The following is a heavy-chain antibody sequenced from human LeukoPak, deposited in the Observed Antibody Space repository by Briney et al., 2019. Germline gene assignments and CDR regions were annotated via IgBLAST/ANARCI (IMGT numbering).Heavy chain of an antibody. D-gene: IGHD2-15*01. Sequence: EPGGSLRLSCEASGFTSSSFEMNWVRRAPGKGLEWLSYISSSGSSIYYADSVKGRFTISRDNANNLLYLQMNSLGAEDTAVYYCAGSTYSVWYFDLWGRGTLVTVSS. CDR1: GFTSSSFE. CDR3: AGSTYSVWYFDL. V-gene: IGHV3-48*03. CDR2: ISSSGSSI. J-gene: IGHJ2*01.